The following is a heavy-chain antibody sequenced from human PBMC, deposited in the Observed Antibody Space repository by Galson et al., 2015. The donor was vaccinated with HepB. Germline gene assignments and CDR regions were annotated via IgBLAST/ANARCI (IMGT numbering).Heavy chain of an antibody. Sequence: ETLSLTCTVSGGSISSSSYYWGWIRQPPGKGLEWIGSIYYSGSTYYNPSLKSRVTISVDTSKNQFSLKLSSVTAADTAVYYCARRTSVAAADFDYWGQGTLVTVSS. CDR1: GGSISSSSYY. J-gene: IGHJ4*02. CDR2: IYYSGST. V-gene: IGHV4-39*01. CDR3: ARRTSVAAADFDY. D-gene: IGHD6-13*01.